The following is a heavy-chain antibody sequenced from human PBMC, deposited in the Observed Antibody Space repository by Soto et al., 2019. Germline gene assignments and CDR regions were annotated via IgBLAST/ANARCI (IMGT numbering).Heavy chain of an antibody. CDR3: ARLGGTGYYAGSVY. CDR1: GFTFDDYG. D-gene: IGHD3-9*01. CDR2: INRNGGSR. J-gene: IGHJ4*02. V-gene: IGHV3-20*04. Sequence: GGSLRLSCAASGFTFDDYGMNWVRQAPGKGLEWVSGINRNGGSRGYADSVKGRFTISTDNVKNSLYLQMDSLRAEDTALYYCARLGGTGYYAGSVYWGQGT.